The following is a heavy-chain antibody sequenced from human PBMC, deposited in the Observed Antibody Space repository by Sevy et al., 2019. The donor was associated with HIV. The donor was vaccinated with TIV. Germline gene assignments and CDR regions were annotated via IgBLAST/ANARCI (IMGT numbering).Heavy chain of an antibody. J-gene: IGHJ6*02. CDR2: IDPSDSYT. Sequence: GESLKISCKGSGYSFTSYWISWVRQMPGKGLEWMGRIDPSDSYTNYSPSFQGHVTISADKAISTAYLQWSSLKASDTAMYYCAGLNIVVVPAARRDYYYGMDVWGQGTTVTVSS. CDR1: GYSFTSYW. D-gene: IGHD2-2*01. CDR3: AGLNIVVVPAARRDYYYGMDV. V-gene: IGHV5-10-1*01.